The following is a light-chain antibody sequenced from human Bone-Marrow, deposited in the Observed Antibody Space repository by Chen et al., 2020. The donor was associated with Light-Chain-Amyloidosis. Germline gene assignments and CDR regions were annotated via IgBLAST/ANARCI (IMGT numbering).Light chain of an antibody. Sequence: SYVLTQPSSVSVAPGQTATIACGGNNIGSTSVHWYQQTPGQAPLLVVYDDSDRPSGIPERLCGSNSGNTATLTSSWVEAGDEADYYCQVWDRSSDRPVFGGGTKLTVL. CDR1: NIGSTS. CDR2: DDS. CDR3: QVWDRSSDRPV. V-gene: IGLV3-21*02. J-gene: IGLJ3*02.